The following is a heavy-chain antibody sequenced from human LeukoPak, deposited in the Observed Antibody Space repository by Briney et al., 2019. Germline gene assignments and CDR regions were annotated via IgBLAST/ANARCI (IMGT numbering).Heavy chain of an antibody. Sequence: ASVKVSCKASGYTFTRYYMHWVRQAPGQGLEWMRWISADSGDRYYAQNFQHRVTMTTDTSTTTGYMELRSLRSDDTAVYYCASGSYLWGGMDVWGQGTTVTVSS. D-gene: IGHD1-26*01. CDR1: GYTFTRYY. CDR2: ISADSGDR. V-gene: IGHV1-18*04. CDR3: ASGSYLWGGMDV. J-gene: IGHJ6*02.